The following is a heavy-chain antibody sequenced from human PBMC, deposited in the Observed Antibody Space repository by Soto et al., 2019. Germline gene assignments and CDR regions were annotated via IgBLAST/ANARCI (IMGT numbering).Heavy chain of an antibody. CDR1: GFTFSSYA. Sequence: VQLVESGGGVVLPGRSLRLSCAASGFTFSSYAMHWVRQAPGKGLEWVAVISYPGTDKYYADSVKGRFTISRDNSKNTLYLQMNSLRGEDTAVYYCARTRSSSDYYFYYGMDVWGQGTTVTVSS. J-gene: IGHJ6*02. CDR2: ISYPGTDK. V-gene: IGHV3-30-3*01. CDR3: ARTRSSSDYYFYYGMDV.